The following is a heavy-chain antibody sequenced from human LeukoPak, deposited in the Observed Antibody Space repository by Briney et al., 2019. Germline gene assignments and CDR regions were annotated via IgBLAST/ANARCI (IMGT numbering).Heavy chain of an antibody. V-gene: IGHV3-23*01. CDR3: AKEASPQHYYGSSGYYSY. CDR1: GFTFSSYA. Sequence: GGSLRLSCAASGFTFSSYAMSWVRQAPGKGLEWVSAISGSGGSTYYADSVKGRFTISRDNSKNTLYLQMNSLRAEDTAVYYCAKEASPQHYYGSSGYYSYWGQGTLVTVSS. J-gene: IGHJ4*02. CDR2: ISGSGGST. D-gene: IGHD3-22*01.